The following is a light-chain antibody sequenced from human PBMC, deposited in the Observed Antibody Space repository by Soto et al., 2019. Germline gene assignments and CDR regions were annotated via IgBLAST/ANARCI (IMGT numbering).Light chain of an antibody. CDR2: INSDGSH. CDR1: SGHSSYA. J-gene: IGLJ3*02. Sequence: QLVLTQSPSASASLGASVKLTCTLTSGHSSYAIVWHQQQPEKGPRYLMRINSDGSHIKGDGIPDRFSGSRSGAERYLTISSLQSDDEADYYCQTWGTGIQVFGGGTKLTVL. CDR3: QTWGTGIQV. V-gene: IGLV4-69*01.